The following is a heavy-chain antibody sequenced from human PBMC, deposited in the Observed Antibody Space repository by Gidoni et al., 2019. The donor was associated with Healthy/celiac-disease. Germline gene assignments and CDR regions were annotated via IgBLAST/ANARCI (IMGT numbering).Heavy chain of an antibody. Sequence: EVQLLESGGGLVQPGGSLRLSCAASGFPFSSYAMSWVRQAPGKGLEWVSASSGSGGSTYYADSVKGRFTISRDNSKNTLYLQMNSLRAEDTAVYYCAKALRGTMVRGLAFDIWGQGTMVTVSS. D-gene: IGHD3-10*01. CDR1: GFPFSSYA. CDR2: SSGSGGST. CDR3: AKALRGTMVRGLAFDI. V-gene: IGHV3-23*01. J-gene: IGHJ3*02.